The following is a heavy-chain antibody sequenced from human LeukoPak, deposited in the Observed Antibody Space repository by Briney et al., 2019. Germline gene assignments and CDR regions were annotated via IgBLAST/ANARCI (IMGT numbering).Heavy chain of an antibody. Sequence: GGSLRLSCAASGFTFSNAWMSWVRQAPGKGLEWVGRIKSKTDGGTTDYAAPVKGRFTISRDDSKNTLYLQMNSLKTEDTAVYYCTATENYYYYYYYMDVWGKGTTVTVSS. CDR1: GFTFSNAW. D-gene: IGHD1-7*01. CDR2: IKSKTDGGTT. V-gene: IGHV3-15*01. CDR3: TATENYYYYYYYMDV. J-gene: IGHJ6*03.